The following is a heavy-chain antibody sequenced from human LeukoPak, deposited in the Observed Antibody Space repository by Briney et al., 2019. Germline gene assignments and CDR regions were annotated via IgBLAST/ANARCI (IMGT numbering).Heavy chain of an antibody. J-gene: IGHJ4*02. V-gene: IGHV3-23*01. D-gene: IGHD4-17*01. CDR3: ANDGDYFPALDY. Sequence: GGSLRLSCAASGITFGTYAMTWVRQAPGKGLEWVSSIHNSGDKTFYSDSVWGRFTISRDNSKNTLYLQMNSLRAEDTAVYYCANDGDYFPALDYWGQGTLVTVSS. CDR1: GITFGTYA. CDR2: IHNSGDKT.